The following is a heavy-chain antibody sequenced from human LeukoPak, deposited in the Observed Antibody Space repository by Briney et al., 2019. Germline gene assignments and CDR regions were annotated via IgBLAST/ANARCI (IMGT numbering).Heavy chain of an antibody. V-gene: IGHV4-61*02. J-gene: IGHJ4*02. CDR2: IYTSGST. Sequence: SETLSLTCTVSGGSISSGSYYWSWIRQPAGKGLEWIGRIYTSGSTNYNPSLKSRVTISVDTSKNQFSLKLSSVTAADTAVYYCARRIAAGARSFDYWGQGTLVTVSS. CDR3: ARRIAAGARSFDY. CDR1: GGSISSGSYY. D-gene: IGHD6-13*01.